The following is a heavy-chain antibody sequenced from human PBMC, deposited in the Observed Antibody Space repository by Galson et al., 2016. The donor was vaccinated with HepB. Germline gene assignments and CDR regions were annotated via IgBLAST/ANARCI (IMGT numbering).Heavy chain of an antibody. CDR1: GFTFSSYG. J-gene: IGHJ4*02. CDR3: AKARDQWVVVYYFDY. D-gene: IGHD6-19*01. CDR2: ISRSGSRT. V-gene: IGHV3-23*01. Sequence: SLRLSCAASGFTFSSYGMSWVRQAPGKGLEWVSSISRSGSRTHYADSVKGRFSISRDNSKNTVYLQMNSLRAEDTAVYYCAKARDQWVVVYYFDYWGQGTLVTVSS.